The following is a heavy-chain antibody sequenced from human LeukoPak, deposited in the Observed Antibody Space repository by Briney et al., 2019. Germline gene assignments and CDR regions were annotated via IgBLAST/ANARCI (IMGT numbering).Heavy chain of an antibody. J-gene: IGHJ3*02. CDR3: ARGRTVTTAADAFDI. D-gene: IGHD4-17*01. CDR2: INHSGST. CDR1: GGSFSGYY. V-gene: IGHV4-34*01. Sequence: SETLSLTCAVYGGSFSGYYWSWIRQPPGKGLEWIGEINHSGSTNYNPSLKSRVTISVDTSKNQFSLKLSSVTAADTAVYYCARGRTVTTAADAFDIWGQGTMVTVSS.